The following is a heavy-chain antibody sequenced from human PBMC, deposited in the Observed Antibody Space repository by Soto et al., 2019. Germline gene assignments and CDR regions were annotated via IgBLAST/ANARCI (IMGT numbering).Heavy chain of an antibody. CDR3: ARRYGGNFDY. J-gene: IGHJ4*02. V-gene: IGHV4-59*01. CDR2: IYYSGST. D-gene: IGHD1-26*01. Sequence: ETLSLTCTVAGGSISSYYWSWIRQPPGKGLEWIGYIYYSGSTNYNPSLKSRVTISVDTSKNQFSLKLTSVTAADTAVYYCARRYGGNFDYWGQGTLVTVSS. CDR1: GGSISSYY.